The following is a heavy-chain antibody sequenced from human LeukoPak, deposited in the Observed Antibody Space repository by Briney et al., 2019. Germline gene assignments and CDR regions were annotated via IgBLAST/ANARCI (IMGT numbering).Heavy chain of an antibody. CDR2: ISGSGGST. J-gene: IGHJ4*02. V-gene: IGHV3-23*01. D-gene: IGHD2-2*01. CDR3: AKECSTSSLAEDY. CDR1: GFTVTDNY. Sequence: GGSLRLSCAVSGFTVTDNYMSWVRQAPGKGLEWVSAISGSGGSTYYADSVKGRFTSSRDNSKNTLYLQMNSLRAEDTAVYYCAKECSTSSLAEDYWGQGTLVTVSS.